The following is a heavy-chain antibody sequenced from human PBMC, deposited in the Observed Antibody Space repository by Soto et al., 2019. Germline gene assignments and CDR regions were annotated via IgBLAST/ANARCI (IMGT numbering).Heavy chain of an antibody. CDR1: GSTFTSYA. J-gene: IGHJ3*02. CDR2: INAINGKA. Sequence: ASVQVSCKASGSTFTSYAMHWVRQAPGQRLEWMGGINAINGKAKYAQKFQGRVTITADESTSTAYMELSSLRSEDTAVYYCASVILRAPQGAFDIWGQGTMVTVSS. CDR3: ASVILRAPQGAFDI. V-gene: IGHV1-3*01. D-gene: IGHD2-15*01.